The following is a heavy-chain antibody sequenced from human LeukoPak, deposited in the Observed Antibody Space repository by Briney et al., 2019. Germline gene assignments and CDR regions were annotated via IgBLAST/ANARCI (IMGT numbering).Heavy chain of an antibody. CDR3: ARKPMIVVVIDYYCYMDV. CDR1: GGSISSSNW. J-gene: IGHJ6*03. Sequence: SETLSLTCAVSGGSISSSNWWSWVRQPPGKGLEWIGEIYHSGSTNYNPSLKSRVTISVDKSKNQFSLKLSSVTAADTAVYYCARKPMIVVVIDYYCYMDVWGKGTTVTVSS. V-gene: IGHV4-4*02. CDR2: IYHSGST. D-gene: IGHD3-22*01.